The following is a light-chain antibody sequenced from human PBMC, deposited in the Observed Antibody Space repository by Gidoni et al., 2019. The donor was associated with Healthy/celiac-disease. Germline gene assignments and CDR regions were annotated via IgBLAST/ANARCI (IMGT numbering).Light chain of an antibody. CDR2: DNN. CDR1: SSNIGNNY. CDR3: GTWDSSLSAWV. V-gene: IGLV1-51*01. J-gene: IGLJ3*02. Sequence: QSVLPQPPSVSAAPGQKFTISCSGSSSNIGNNYVSWYQQLPGTAPKLLIYDNNKRPSGIPDRFSGSKSGTSATLGITGLQTGDEADYYCGTWDSSLSAWVFGGGTKLTVL.